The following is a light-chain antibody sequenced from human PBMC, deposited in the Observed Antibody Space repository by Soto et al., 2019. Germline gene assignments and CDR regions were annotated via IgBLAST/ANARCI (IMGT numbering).Light chain of an antibody. CDR3: QQYDNWPT. CDR1: QSVSSN. V-gene: IGKV3-15*01. Sequence: EIVMTQSPATLSVSPGERATLSCRAGQSVSSNLAWYQQKPGQAPRLLIYGASNRATGIPVRFSGSGSGTEFTLPISSLQSEDFALYYCQQYDNWPTFGQGTKVEIK. J-gene: IGKJ1*01. CDR2: GAS.